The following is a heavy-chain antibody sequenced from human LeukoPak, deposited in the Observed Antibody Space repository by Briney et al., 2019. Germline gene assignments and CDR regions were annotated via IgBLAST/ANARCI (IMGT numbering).Heavy chain of an antibody. CDR1: GFTFSNYW. J-gene: IGHJ5*02. CDR3: AKAVGAARPIWFDP. Sequence: GGSLRLSCAASGFTFSNYWMSWVRQAAGKGLEWVANIKQDGSERNYEDSVKGRFTISRDNSKNTLYLQMNSLRAEDTAVYYCAKAVGAARPIWFDPWGQGTLVTVSS. D-gene: IGHD6-6*01. CDR2: IKQDGSER. V-gene: IGHV3-7*03.